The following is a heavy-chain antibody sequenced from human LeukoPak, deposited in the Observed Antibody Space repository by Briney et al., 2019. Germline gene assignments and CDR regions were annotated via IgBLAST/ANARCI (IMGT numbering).Heavy chain of an antibody. CDR1: GFTFSSFA. CDR2: IIGTGVST. Sequence: GGSLRLSCAASGFTFSSFAMAWVRQAPGKGLEWVSSIIGTGVSTFYADSVKGRFTISRDNSKNTLYLQMNSLRAEDTAVYYCAKGKAYNNLDWFDPWGQGTLVTVSS. D-gene: IGHD4-11*01. J-gene: IGHJ5*02. CDR3: AKGKAYNNLDWFDP. V-gene: IGHV3-23*01.